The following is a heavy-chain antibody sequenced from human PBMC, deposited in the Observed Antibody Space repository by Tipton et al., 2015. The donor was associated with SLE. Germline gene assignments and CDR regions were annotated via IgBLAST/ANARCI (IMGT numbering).Heavy chain of an antibody. D-gene: IGHD6-13*01. CDR3: ARGSSSWYRGWFDP. J-gene: IGHJ5*02. CDR2: IYYSGNT. Sequence: LRLSCTVSGGFISSSFYWGWIRQPPGKGLEWIGNIYYSGNTYYNPSLKSRVTISVDTSKNQFSLKLSSVTAADTAVYYCARGSSSWYRGWFDPWGQGTLVTVSS. CDR1: GGFISSSFY. V-gene: IGHV4-39*01.